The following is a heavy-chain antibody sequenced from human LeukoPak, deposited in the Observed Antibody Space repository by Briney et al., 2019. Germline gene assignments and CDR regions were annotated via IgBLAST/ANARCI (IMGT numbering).Heavy chain of an antibody. V-gene: IGHV3-48*01. Sequence: GGSLRLSCGASGITFSSYSMNWVRQAPGKGLEWVSYISSSGSTKYYADSVKGRFTISRDNARNSLYLQMNSLRAEDTAVYYCARDQYYDFWSGYRRRPYYFDYWGQGTLVTVSS. D-gene: IGHD3-3*01. CDR3: ARDQYYDFWSGYRRRPYYFDY. CDR1: GITFSSYS. CDR2: ISSSGSTK. J-gene: IGHJ4*02.